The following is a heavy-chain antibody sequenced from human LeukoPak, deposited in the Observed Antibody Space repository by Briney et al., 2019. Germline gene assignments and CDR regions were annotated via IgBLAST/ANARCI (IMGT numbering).Heavy chain of an antibody. Sequence: ASVKVSCKASGYTFTTYDINWVRQAPGQGLEWMGWINPNSGGTNYAQKFQGRVTMTRDTSISTAYMELSRLRSDDTAVYYCAREGPYFADYWGQGTLVTVSS. D-gene: IGHD2/OR15-2a*01. CDR3: AREGPYFADY. CDR1: GYTFTTYD. CDR2: INPNSGGT. J-gene: IGHJ4*02. V-gene: IGHV1-2*02.